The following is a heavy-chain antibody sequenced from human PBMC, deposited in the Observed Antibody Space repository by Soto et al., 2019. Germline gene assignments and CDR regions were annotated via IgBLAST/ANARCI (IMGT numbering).Heavy chain of an antibody. CDR2: IYYSGST. Sequence: VQLQESGPGLVKPSETLSLTCTVSDGSISSYYWSWIRQPPGKGLEWIGYIYYSGSTNYNPSLKSRVTISVDTSKNQFSLKLSSVTDVVTAVYYCARRYGGNCDYWGQGTLVTVSS. CDR3: ARRYGGNCDY. J-gene: IGHJ4*02. V-gene: IGHV4-59*01. CDR1: DGSISSYY. D-gene: IGHD3-16*01.